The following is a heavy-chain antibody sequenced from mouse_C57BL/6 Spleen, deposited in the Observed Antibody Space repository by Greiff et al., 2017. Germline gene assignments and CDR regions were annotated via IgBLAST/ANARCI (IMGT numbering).Heavy chain of an antibody. V-gene: IGHV1-82*01. CDR1: GYAFSSSW. CDR3: ARKDYYGSHFDY. D-gene: IGHD1-1*01. Sequence: QVQLKESGPELVKPGASVKISCKASGYAFSSSWMNWVKQRPGKGLEWIGRIYPGDGDTNYNGKFKGKATLTADKSSSPAYMQLSSLTSEDSAVYFCARKDYYGSHFDYWGQGTTLTVSS. CDR2: IYPGDGDT. J-gene: IGHJ2*01.